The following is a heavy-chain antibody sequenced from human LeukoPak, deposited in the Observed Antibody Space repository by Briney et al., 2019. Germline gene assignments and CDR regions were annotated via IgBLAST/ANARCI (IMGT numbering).Heavy chain of an antibody. J-gene: IGHJ4*02. V-gene: IGHV1-69*06. CDR1: GYTFTSYY. CDR2: IIPIFGTA. CDR3: ARGETYCGGDCYLN. D-gene: IGHD2-21*02. Sequence: GASVKVSCKASGYTFTSYYMHWVRQAPGQGLEWMGGIIPIFGTANYAQKFQGRVTITADKSTSTAYMELSSLRSEDTAVYYCARGETYCGGDCYLNWGQGTLVTVSS.